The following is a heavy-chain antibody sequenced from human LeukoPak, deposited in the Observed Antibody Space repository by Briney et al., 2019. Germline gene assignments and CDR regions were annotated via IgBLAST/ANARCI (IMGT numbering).Heavy chain of an antibody. Sequence: PSETLSLTCTVSGGSISSSSYYWGWIRQPPGKGLEWIGSIYYSGSTYYNPSLKSRVTISVDTSKNQFSLKLSSVTAADTAVYYCASRNSGYPARAFDIWGQGTMVTVSS. CDR1: GGSISSSSYY. J-gene: IGHJ3*02. D-gene: IGHD5-12*01. CDR2: IYYSGST. V-gene: IGHV4-39*07. CDR3: ASRNSGYPARAFDI.